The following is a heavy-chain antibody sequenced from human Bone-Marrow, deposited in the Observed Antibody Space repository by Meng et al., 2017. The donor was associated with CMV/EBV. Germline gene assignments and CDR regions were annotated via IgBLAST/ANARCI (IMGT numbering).Heavy chain of an antibody. CDR2: ISSSSSYI. D-gene: IGHD4-11*01. CDR1: GFTFSSYS. CDR3: ARVVFGTTVTHALVYGMDV. Sequence: GESLKISCAASGFTFSSYSMNWVRQAPGKGLEWVSSISSSSSYIYYADSVKGRFTISRDNAKNSLYLQMNSLRAEDTAVYYGARVVFGTTVTHALVYGMDVWGQGTTVTVSS. V-gene: IGHV3-21*01. J-gene: IGHJ6*02.